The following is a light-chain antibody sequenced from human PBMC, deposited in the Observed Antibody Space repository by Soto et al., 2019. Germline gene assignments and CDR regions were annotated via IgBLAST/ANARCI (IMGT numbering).Light chain of an antibody. V-gene: IGKV3-11*01. J-gene: IGKJ2*01. CDR1: QSVSSY. CDR3: QHRGRWPRT. CDR2: GSS. Sequence: EIVLTQSPATLSLSPGERATLSCRASQSVSSYLAWYQQKPGQAPRLLIYGSSNMDTGIPARFSGSGSGTDFTLTISSLEPEDFAVYYCQHRGRWPRTFGQGTKLESK.